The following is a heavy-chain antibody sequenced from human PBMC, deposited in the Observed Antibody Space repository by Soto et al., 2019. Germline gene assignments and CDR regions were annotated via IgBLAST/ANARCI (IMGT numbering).Heavy chain of an antibody. V-gene: IGHV1-18*01. D-gene: IGHD1-1*01. CDR3: ARAAYGNNYNFS. CDR1: GYTFTSYG. CDR2: FNSYNGNT. Sequence: ASVKVSCKASGYTFTSYGISWVRQAPGQGLEWMGWFNSYNGNTNYAQKLQGRVTMTTDTSTSTAYMELRSLRSDDTAVYYCARAAYGNNYNFSWGQGPLVTVS. J-gene: IGHJ5*02.